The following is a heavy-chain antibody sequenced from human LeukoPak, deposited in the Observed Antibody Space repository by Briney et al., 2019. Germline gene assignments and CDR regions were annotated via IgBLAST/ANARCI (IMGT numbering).Heavy chain of an antibody. Sequence: PGGSLRLSCAASGFTFSSYSMNWVRQAPGKGLEWVSYISSSSSTIYYADSVKGRFTISRDNAKNSLYLQMNSLRAEDTAVYYCARVFHSSGWYAPDYWGQGTLVTVSS. CDR1: GFTFSSYS. CDR3: ARVFHSSGWYAPDY. V-gene: IGHV3-48*01. D-gene: IGHD6-19*01. CDR2: ISSSSSTI. J-gene: IGHJ4*02.